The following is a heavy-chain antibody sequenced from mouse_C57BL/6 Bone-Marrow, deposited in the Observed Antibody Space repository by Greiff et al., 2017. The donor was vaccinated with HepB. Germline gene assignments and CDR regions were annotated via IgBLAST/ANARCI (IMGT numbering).Heavy chain of an antibody. D-gene: IGHD1-1*01. CDR2: IHPNSGST. CDR1: GYTFTSYW. Sequence: LQQPGASVKLSCKASGYTFTSYWMHWVKQRPGQGLEWIGMIHPNSGSTNYNEKFKSKATLTVDKSSSTAYMQLSSLTSEDSAVYYCARITTVVATRPFAYWGQGTLVTVSA. CDR3: ARITTVVATRPFAY. V-gene: IGHV1-64*01. J-gene: IGHJ3*01.